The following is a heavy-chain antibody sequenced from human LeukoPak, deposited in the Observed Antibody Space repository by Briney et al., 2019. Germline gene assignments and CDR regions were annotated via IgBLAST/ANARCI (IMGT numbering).Heavy chain of an antibody. J-gene: IGHJ4*02. CDR1: GFTFSSYA. CDR2: ISYDGSNK. CDR3: EGQYYSGGKHYYFDY. Sequence: GGSLRLSCAASGFTFSSYAMHWVRQAPGKGLEWVAVISYDGSNKYYADSVKGRFTISRDNSKNTLYLQMNSLRAEDTAVYYCEGQYYSGGKHYYFDYWGQGTLVTVSS. D-gene: IGHD2-15*01. V-gene: IGHV3-30-3*01.